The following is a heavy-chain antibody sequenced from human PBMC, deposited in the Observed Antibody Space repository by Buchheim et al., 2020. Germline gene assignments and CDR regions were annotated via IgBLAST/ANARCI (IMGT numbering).Heavy chain of an antibody. J-gene: IGHJ4*01. Sequence: EVQLLESGGGLVQPGGSLRLSCAASGFTFSSYEMIWVRQAPGKGLEWVSYISSSGTTRYYADSLKGRFTISRDNAKNSLYLQMNSLRVDDTAVYYCARGDYGDYSGDFWGQGTL. V-gene: IGHV3-48*03. CDR2: ISSSGTTR. D-gene: IGHD4-17*01. CDR3: ARGDYGDYSGDF. CDR1: GFTFSSYE.